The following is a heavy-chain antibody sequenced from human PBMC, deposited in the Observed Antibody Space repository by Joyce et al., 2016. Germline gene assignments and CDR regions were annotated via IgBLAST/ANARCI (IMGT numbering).Heavy chain of an antibody. CDR3: ATRGVAGTGDFDY. V-gene: IGHV3-30*04. CDR2: ILDGGRGK. D-gene: IGHD6-19*01. CDR1: GFTFSNYY. Sequence: QVQLVESGGGVVQPGTSLRLSCAASGFTFSNYYMHWVRQAPGKGLEWVAIILDGGRGKYADSVKGRFTVSRDNAKSTLCLQMNSLSAEDTAVYYCATRGVAGTGDFDYWGQGTLVTVSS. J-gene: IGHJ4*02.